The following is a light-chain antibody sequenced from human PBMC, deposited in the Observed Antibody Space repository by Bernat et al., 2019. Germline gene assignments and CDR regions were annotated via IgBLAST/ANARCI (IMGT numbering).Light chain of an antibody. CDR1: QSVSSN. V-gene: IGKV3-15*01. CDR3: QQYNNWPWT. J-gene: IGKJ1*01. Sequence: EIVMTPSPATLSVSPGERATLSCRASQSVSSNLAWYQQKPGQAPRLLIYGASTRATGIPARFSGGGSGTEFTLTISSLQSEDFAVYYCQQYNNWPWTFGQGTKVEIK. CDR2: GAS.